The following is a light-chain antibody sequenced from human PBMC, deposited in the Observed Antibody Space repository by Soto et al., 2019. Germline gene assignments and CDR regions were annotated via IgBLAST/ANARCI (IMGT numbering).Light chain of an antibody. V-gene: IGKV4-1*01. CDR3: QQYYTTPPST. J-gene: IGKJ5*01. CDR2: WAS. Sequence: DIVMTQSPDSLPVSLGERATTNRKSSRSLFHTSNNKNYLAWYQQKPGQPPKLLIYWASTRNSGVPDRFSGSGSGTDFTLTISNPRAEDVAVYVCQQYYTTPPSTFGQGTRLEIK. CDR1: RSLFHTSNNKNY.